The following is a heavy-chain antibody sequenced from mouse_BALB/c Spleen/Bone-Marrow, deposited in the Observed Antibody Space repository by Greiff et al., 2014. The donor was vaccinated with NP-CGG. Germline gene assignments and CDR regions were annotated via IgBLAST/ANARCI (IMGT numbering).Heavy chain of an antibody. CDR3: ARPLTGAYFDY. J-gene: IGHJ2*01. CDR1: GFAFSSYD. CDR2: ISSGGSYT. Sequence: LKEAGGGLVKPGGALKLSRAASGFAFSSYDMSLGRPTPEKRLGGVATISSGGSYTYYPDSVKGRFTISRDNARNTLYLQMSSLRSEDTALYYCARPLTGAYFDYWGQGTTLTVSS. V-gene: IGHV5-9*02. D-gene: IGHD4-1*01.